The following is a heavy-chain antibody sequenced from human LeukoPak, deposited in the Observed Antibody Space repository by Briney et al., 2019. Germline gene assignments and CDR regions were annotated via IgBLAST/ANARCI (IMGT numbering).Heavy chain of an antibody. CDR3: ARRLTQYDCFDP. D-gene: IGHD2-2*01. CDR2: TYYRSTWYN. CDR1: GDSVSSNSVT. Sequence: SQTLSLTCAISGDSVSSNSVTWNWIRQSPSRGLEWLGRTYYRSTWYNDYAVSVRGRITVNPDTSKNQFSLHLNSVTPEDTAVYYCARRLTQYDCFDPWGRGILVTVSS. V-gene: IGHV6-1*01. J-gene: IGHJ5*02.